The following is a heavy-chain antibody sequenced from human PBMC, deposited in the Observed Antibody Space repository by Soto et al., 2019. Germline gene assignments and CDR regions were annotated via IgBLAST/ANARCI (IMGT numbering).Heavy chain of an antibody. J-gene: IGHJ4*02. V-gene: IGHV3-30*18. CDR1: GFTFSSYG. D-gene: IGHD1-26*01. Sequence: GGSLRLSCAASGFTFSSYGMHWVRQAPGKGLEWVAVISYDGSNKYYADSVKGRFTISRDNSKNTLYLQMNSLRAEDTAVYYCAKDRGSYYVGCDYWGQGTLVTVSS. CDR3: AKDRGSYYVGCDY. CDR2: ISYDGSNK.